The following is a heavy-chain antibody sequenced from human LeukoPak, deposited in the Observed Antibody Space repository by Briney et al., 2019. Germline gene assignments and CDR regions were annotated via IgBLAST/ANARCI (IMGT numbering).Heavy chain of an antibody. CDR3: ATTYYYDSSGYYYYYY. J-gene: IGHJ4*02. CDR2: FDPEGGET. CDR1: GYTLTELS. D-gene: IGHD3-22*01. Sequence: GASVKVSCKVSGYTLTELSMHWVRQAPGKGLEWMGGFDPEGGETIYAQKFQGRVTMTEDTSTDTAYMELSSLGSEDTAVYYCATTYYYDSSGYYYYYYWGQGTLVTVSS. V-gene: IGHV1-24*01.